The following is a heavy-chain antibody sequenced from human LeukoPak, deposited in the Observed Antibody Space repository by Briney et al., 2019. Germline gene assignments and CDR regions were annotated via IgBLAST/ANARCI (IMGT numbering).Heavy chain of an antibody. Sequence: SQTLSLTCAVYGGSFSGYYCSWTRQPPGKGLEWIGEINHSGSTNYNPSLKSRVTISVDTSKNQFSLKLSSVTAADTAVYFCARGPPTDYYDSSGFYYVFDYWGQGTLVTVSS. CDR1: GGSFSGYY. CDR2: INHSGST. V-gene: IGHV4-34*01. CDR3: ARGPPTDYYDSSGFYYVFDY. D-gene: IGHD3-22*01. J-gene: IGHJ4*02.